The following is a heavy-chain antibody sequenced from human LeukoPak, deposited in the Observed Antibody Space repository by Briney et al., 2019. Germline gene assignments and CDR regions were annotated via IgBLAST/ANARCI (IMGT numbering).Heavy chain of an antibody. J-gene: IGHJ4*02. V-gene: IGHV3-30*02. CDR3: AKDLDYVWGSYRYATHY. D-gene: IGHD3-16*02. CDR2: IRYDGSNK. CDR1: GFTFSSYG. Sequence: GGSLRLSCAASGFTFSSYGMHWVRQAPGKGLEWVAFIRYDGSNKYYADSVNGRFTISRDNSKNTLYLQMNSLRAENTGVYYCAKDLDYVWGSYRYATHYWGQGTLVTVSS.